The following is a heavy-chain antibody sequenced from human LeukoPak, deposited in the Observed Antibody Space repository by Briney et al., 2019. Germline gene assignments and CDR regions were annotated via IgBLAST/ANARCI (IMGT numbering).Heavy chain of an antibody. D-gene: IGHD3-10*01. CDR1: GGSISSSSYY. CDR3: ARNIGRSGYYYYYYMDV. Sequence: SETLSLTCTVSGGSISSSSYYWGWIRQPPGKGLEWIGSIYYSGSTYYNPSLKSRVTISVDTSKNQFSLKLSSVTAADTAVYYCARNIGRSGYYYYYYMDVWGKGTTVTVSS. CDR2: IYYSGST. V-gene: IGHV4-39*07. J-gene: IGHJ6*03.